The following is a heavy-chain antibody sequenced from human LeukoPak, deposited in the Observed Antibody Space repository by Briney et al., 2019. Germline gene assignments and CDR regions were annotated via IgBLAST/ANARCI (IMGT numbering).Heavy chain of an antibody. Sequence: GSLNLSCEASGFPFVNYAMHWVRQGPGKGLEWSAFIRYDGSDEYLADSVKGRFTISRDNSKNKLYLKLNSLQAEDTAVYYCAKDPNYCDSRGQTNQYYYYTDVWGKGTTVTVCS. D-gene: IGHD3-22*01. V-gene: IGHV3-30*02. CDR3: AKDPNYCDSRGQTNQYYYYTDV. J-gene: IGHJ6*03. CDR1: GFPFVNYA. CDR2: IRYDGSDE.